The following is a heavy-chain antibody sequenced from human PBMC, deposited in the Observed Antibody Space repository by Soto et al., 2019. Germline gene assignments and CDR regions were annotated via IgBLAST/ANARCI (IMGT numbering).Heavy chain of an antibody. V-gene: IGHV1-69*13. D-gene: IGHD3-22*01. CDR1: GGTFSSYA. CDR2: IIPIFGTA. J-gene: IGHJ6*02. Sequence: SVKVSCKASGGTFSSYAISWVRQAPGQGLEWMGGIIPIFGTANYAQKFQGRVTITADESTSTAYMELSSLRSEDTAVYYCARGKSPDSSGPPDYYYGMDVWGQGTTVTVSS. CDR3: ARGKSPDSSGPPDYYYGMDV.